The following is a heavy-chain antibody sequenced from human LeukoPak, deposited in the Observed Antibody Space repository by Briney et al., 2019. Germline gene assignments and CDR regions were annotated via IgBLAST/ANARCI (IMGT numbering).Heavy chain of an antibody. V-gene: IGHV3-7*01. J-gene: IGHJ4*02. D-gene: IGHD3-10*01. Sequence: GGSLRLSCAASGFTFTTYWMSWVRQAPGKGLEWVANINQDGTEKYYVDSVKGRFTISRDDAKSSLYLQMNSLRVEDTAVYYCAKVAKYYYGSETYYFFEHWGQGTPVTASS. CDR2: INQDGTEK. CDR1: GFTFTTYW. CDR3: AKVAKYYYGSETYYFFEH.